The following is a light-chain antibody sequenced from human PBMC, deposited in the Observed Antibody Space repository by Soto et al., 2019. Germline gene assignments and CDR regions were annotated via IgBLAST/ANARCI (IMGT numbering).Light chain of an antibody. J-gene: IGKJ5*01. Sequence: EVVLTQSPATLALSPGETATLSFRASKTVGSYLGWYQQKLGQAPRLLIYDASKRASGIPSRFSGSGSGTDFTLTISSLDPEDFALYYCQQRHTWPPAFGQGTRLEIK. CDR3: QQRHTWPPA. CDR2: DAS. CDR1: KTVGSY. V-gene: IGKV3-11*01.